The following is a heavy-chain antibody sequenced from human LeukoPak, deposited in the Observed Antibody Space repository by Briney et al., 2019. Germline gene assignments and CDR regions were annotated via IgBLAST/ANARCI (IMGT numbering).Heavy chain of an antibody. V-gene: IGHV4-39*07. D-gene: IGHD3-10*01. J-gene: IGHJ4*02. Sequence: SETLSLTCTVSGGSISSSSYYWGWIRQPPGKGLEWIGSIYYSGSTYYNPSLKSRVTISVDTSKNQFSLKLSSVTAADTAVYYCARGDQVRGVTYWGQGILVTVSS. CDR3: ARGDQVRGVTY. CDR2: IYYSGST. CDR1: GGSISSSSYY.